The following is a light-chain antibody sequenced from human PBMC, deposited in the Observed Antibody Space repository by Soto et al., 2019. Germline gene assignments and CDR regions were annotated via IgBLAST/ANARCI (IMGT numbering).Light chain of an antibody. J-gene: IGKJ1*01. Sequence: DIVMTQSPATLSVSPGERATLSCRARQSVCSNLAWYQQTPGQASRLLIYAASTGATGIPARFSGSGSGTEFTLPISILQSEHVALYYCQQYDNSLGIFGQGTKVQFK. V-gene: IGKV3D-15*01. CDR2: AAS. CDR1: QSVCSN. CDR3: QQYDNSLGI.